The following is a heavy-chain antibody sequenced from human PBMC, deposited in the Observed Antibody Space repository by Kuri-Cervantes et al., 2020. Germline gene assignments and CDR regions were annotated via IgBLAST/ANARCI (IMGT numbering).Heavy chain of an antibody. V-gene: IGHV3-7*01. J-gene: IGHJ3*01. CDR1: GFTSKNYW. Sequence: GESLKISCAASGFTSKNYWMTWIRQAPGKGLEWVATIKQDGSEKYYVDSVKGRFTISRDNAKNSLFLQMDSLRADDTAVYYCARDNAGNMDDAFDVWGQGTMVTDSS. CDR3: ARDNAGNMDDAFDV. CDR2: IKQDGSEK. D-gene: IGHD2/OR15-2a*01.